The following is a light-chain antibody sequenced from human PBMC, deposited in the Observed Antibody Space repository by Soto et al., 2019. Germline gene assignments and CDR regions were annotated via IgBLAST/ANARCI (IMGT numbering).Light chain of an antibody. CDR1: QAVFRDSSGMHL. J-gene: IGKJ2*01. CDR3: KHLYSPPLFT. CDR2: WAS. V-gene: IGKV4-1*01. Sequence: DIVMTQSPDSLAVSLGERASITCRSSQAVFRDSSGMHLLAWYQQKPGQPPKLLIYWASTRVSGVPDRFSGSGSWTDFTLTISSLQAEDVAVYYCKHLYSPPLFTFGQGTKLAS.